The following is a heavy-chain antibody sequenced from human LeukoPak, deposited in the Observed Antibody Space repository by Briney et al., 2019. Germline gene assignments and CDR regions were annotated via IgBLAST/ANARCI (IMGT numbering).Heavy chain of an antibody. D-gene: IGHD2-15*01. CDR1: GDSISSSSYY. V-gene: IGHV4-39*07. CDR2: IYYSGST. CDR3: ARTTEGYCRGRSCYSYYYYMDV. Sequence: PSETLSLTCTVSGDSISSSSYYWGWIRQPPGKGLEWIGSIYYSGSTYYNPSLKSRVTISVDTSKNHFSLKLSSVTAADTAVYYCARTTEGYCRGRSCYSYYYYMDVWGKGTTVTVSS. J-gene: IGHJ6*03.